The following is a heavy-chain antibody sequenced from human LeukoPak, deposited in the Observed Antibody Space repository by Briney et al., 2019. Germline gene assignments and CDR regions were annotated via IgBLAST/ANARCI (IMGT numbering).Heavy chain of an antibody. CDR1: GFTFSSDA. CDR3: ANYPGYYYYMDV. V-gene: IGHV3-23*01. J-gene: IGHJ6*03. CDR2: ISGSGGST. Sequence: PGGSLRLSCAASGFTFSSDAMRWVRQAPGKGLEWVAAISGSGGSTYYAAPVKGRFTISRDHSKNTLYLQMNSLRAEDTAVYYCANYPGYYYYMDVWGKGTTVTISS.